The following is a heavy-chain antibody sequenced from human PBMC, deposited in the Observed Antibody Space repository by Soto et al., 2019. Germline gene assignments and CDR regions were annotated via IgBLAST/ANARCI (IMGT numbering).Heavy chain of an antibody. Sequence: SGGSLRLSCAASGFTFSSYGMHWVRQAPGKGLEWVAVISYDGSNKYYADSVKGRFTISRDNSKNTLYLQMNSLRAEDTAVYYCAKDGTYYYDSSGYYPSDYWGQGTLVTVSS. J-gene: IGHJ4*02. CDR1: GFTFSSYG. V-gene: IGHV3-30*18. CDR2: ISYDGSNK. CDR3: AKDGTYYYDSSGYYPSDY. D-gene: IGHD3-22*01.